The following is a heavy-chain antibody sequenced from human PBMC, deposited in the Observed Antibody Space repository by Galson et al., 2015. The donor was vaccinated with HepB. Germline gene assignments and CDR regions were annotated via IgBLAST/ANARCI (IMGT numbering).Heavy chain of an antibody. CDR3: ARVPGPAPYLGWFDP. CDR2: IIPIFGTA. V-gene: IGHV1-69*13. D-gene: IGHD2-2*01. Sequence: SVKVSCKASGGTSSNYTISWVRQAPGQGLEWMGGIIPIFGTANYAQKFQGRVTITADASTSIAYMELSSLRYEDTAVYFCARVPGPAPYLGWFDPWGQGTLVTVSS. J-gene: IGHJ5*02. CDR1: GGTSSNYT.